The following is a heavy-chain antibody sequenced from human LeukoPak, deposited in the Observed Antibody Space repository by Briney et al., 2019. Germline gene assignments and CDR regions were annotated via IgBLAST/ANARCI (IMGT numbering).Heavy chain of an antibody. Sequence: HTGGSLRLSCAVSGFTFSSYAMSWVRQAPGQGLEWVSAISGSGDSTYYADSVKGRFTISRDNSKNTLYLQMNSLRAEDTAVYYCAKEDPPRYCSSTSCSGYDYWGQGTLVTVSS. CDR3: AKEDPPRYCSSTSCSGYDY. J-gene: IGHJ4*02. CDR2: ISGSGDST. V-gene: IGHV3-23*01. D-gene: IGHD2-2*01. CDR1: GFTFSSYA.